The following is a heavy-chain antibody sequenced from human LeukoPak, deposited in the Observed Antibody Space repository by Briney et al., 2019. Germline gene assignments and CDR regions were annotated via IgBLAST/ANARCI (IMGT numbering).Heavy chain of an antibody. D-gene: IGHD2-2*01. CDR3: AKTPLIVVVPAAMYYFDY. J-gene: IGHJ4*02. V-gene: IGHV3-23*01. CDR2: ISGSGGST. Sequence: GGSLRLSCAASGFTFSSDAMSWVRQAPGKGLEWVSAISGSGGSTYYADSVKGRFTISRDNSKNTLYLQMNSLRAEDTAVYYCAKTPLIVVVPAAMYYFDYWGQGTLVTVSS. CDR1: GFTFSSDA.